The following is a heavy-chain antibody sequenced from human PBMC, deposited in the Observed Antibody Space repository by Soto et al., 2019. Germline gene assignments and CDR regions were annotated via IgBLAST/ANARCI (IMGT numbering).Heavy chain of an antibody. Sequence: GASVKVSCKASGGTFSSYTISWVRQAPGQGLEWMGRIIPILGIANYAQKFQGRVTITADKSTSTAYMELSSLRSEDTAVYYCARDRTSSAFGSASWSGYRDTNYYYYMDVWGKGTTVTVSS. CDR1: GGTFSSYT. CDR2: IIPILGIA. V-gene: IGHV1-69*04. CDR3: ARDRTSSAFGSASWSGYRDTNYYYYMDV. J-gene: IGHJ6*03. D-gene: IGHD3-3*01.